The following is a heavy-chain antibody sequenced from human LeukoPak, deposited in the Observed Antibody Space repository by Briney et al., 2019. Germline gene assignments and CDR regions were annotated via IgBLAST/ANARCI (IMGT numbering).Heavy chain of an antibody. CDR3: AKEGGPIKDYFNY. CDR1: DFTVSSNY. D-gene: IGHD3-10*01. J-gene: IGHJ4*02. CDR2: MYSGGST. Sequence: GGSLRLSCAASDFTVSSNYTSWVRQAPGKGLEWVSVMYSGGSTYYADSVKGRFTISRDNSQNTLYLQMNSLRAEDTAVYYCAKEGGPIKDYFNYWGQGTLVTVSS. V-gene: IGHV3-53*01.